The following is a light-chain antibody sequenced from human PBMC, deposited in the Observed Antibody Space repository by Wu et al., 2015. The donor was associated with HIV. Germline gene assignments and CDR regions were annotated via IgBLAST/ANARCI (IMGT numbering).Light chain of an antibody. V-gene: IGKV1-9*01. Sequence: DIQMTQSPSSLSTSVGDRVNITCRASQSISTYLTWYHQKPGKAPKLLIYGAFNLQSGVPSRFSGGGSGTDFTLTISSLQPEDVATYYCQKXNVAPWTFGQGTKVEI. CDR2: GAF. J-gene: IGKJ1*01. CDR3: QKXNVAPWT. CDR1: QSISTY.